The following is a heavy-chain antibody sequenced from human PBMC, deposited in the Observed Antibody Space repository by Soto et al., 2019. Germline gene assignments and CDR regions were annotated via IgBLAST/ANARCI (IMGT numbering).Heavy chain of an antibody. CDR1: GYTFSTYA. CDR2: INGGNGNT. Sequence: QVQLLQFGAEVKKPGDSLKVSCQAAGYTFSTYAMHWVGQAPGQGLEWMGWINGGNGNTKYSQKFQGRLTVTRDTSAATAYMELSSLTSGDTAVYYCAREFLGRFGVDRLDYWGQGTLVTVSS. V-gene: IGHV1-3*01. D-gene: IGHD3-3*01. J-gene: IGHJ4*02. CDR3: AREFLGRFGVDRLDY.